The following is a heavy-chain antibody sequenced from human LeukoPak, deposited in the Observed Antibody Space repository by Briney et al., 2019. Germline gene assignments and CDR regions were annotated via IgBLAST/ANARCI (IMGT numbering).Heavy chain of an antibody. CDR2: IYYSGST. J-gene: IGHJ4*02. V-gene: IGHV4-59*01. D-gene: IGHD3-22*01. CDR1: GGSISSYY. Sequence: SETLSLTCTVSGGSISSYYWSWIRRPPGKGLEWIGYIYYSGSTDYNPSLKSRVNISVDTSKNQFSLKLSSVTAADTAVYYCARVRVSSGSHPWYFDYWGQGTLVTVSS. CDR3: ARVRVSSGSHPWYFDY.